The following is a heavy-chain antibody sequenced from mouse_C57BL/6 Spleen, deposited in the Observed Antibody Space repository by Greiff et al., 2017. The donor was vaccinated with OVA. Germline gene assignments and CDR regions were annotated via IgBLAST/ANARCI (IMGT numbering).Heavy chain of an antibody. CDR3: TADFVY. CDR1: GFTFSNYW. CDR2: IRLKSDNYAT. Sequence: EVQLVESGGGLVQPGGSMKLSCVASGFTFSNYWMNWVRQSPEKGLEWVAQIRLKSDNYATQYAESVKGRFTISRDDSKSSVYLQMNNLRAEDTGIYYCTADFVYWGQGTSVTVSS. V-gene: IGHV6-3*01. J-gene: IGHJ4*01.